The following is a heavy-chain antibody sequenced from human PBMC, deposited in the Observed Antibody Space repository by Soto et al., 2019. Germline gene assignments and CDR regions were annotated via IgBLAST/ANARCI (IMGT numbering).Heavy chain of an antibody. CDR3: GRCRTDSYAMDV. Sequence: QVHLVQSGSDVEKPGASVKVSCKASGYSFTSYGIGWVRQVPGQGPERLGWISPYNGRTNYAQSVKGRVVMTTDISTITVYLELRSLRSDDSAIYYCGRCRTDSYAMDVWGQGTTVTVSS. J-gene: IGHJ6*02. V-gene: IGHV1-18*01. CDR1: GYSFTSYG. D-gene: IGHD5-18*01. CDR2: ISPYNGRT.